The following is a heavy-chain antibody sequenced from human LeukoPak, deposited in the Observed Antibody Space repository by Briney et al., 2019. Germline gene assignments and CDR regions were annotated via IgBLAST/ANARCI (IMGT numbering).Heavy chain of an antibody. CDR3: ARHDFWSGYYER. CDR1: GGSISSGGYY. D-gene: IGHD3-3*01. Sequence: SQTLSLTCTVSGGSISSGGYYWSWIRQHPGKGLEWSGYIYYSGSTYYNPSLKSRVTISVDTSKNQFSLQLSSVTAADTAVYYCARHDFWSGYYERWGQGTLVTVSS. J-gene: IGHJ4*02. CDR2: IYYSGST. V-gene: IGHV4-31*03.